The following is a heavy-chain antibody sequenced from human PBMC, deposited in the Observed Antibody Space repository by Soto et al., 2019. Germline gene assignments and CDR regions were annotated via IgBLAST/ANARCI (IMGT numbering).Heavy chain of an antibody. J-gene: IGHJ6*02. V-gene: IGHV1-69*13. CDR3: ARDPGPGYYYGMDV. CDR1: GGTFSSYA. Sequence: SVKVSCKASGGTFSSYAISWVRQAPGQGLEWMGGIIPIFGTANYAQKFQGRVTITADESTSTAYMELSSLRSEGTAVYYCARDPGPGYYYGMDVWGQGTTVTVSS. CDR2: IIPIFGTA.